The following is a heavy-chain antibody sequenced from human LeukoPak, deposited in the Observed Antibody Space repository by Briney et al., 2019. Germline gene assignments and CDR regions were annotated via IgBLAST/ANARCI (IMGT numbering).Heavy chain of an antibody. D-gene: IGHD1-26*01. Sequence: ASETLSLTCTVTGASISSHYRGWIRQTPGTGMEWIGDIYDRGSTTYNPSLKNRVSISVDTSRNQFSLNLRSVTAADTAVYYCAKIEVGRFDPWGQGTLVTVSS. CDR2: IYDRGST. CDR1: GASISSHY. J-gene: IGHJ5*02. V-gene: IGHV4-59*11. CDR3: AKIEVGRFDP.